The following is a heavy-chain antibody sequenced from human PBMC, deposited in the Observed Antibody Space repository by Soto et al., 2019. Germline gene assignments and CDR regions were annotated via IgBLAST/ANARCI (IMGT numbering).Heavy chain of an antibody. Sequence: ASVKVSCKASGYTFTSYGISLVRQAPGQGLEWMGWISAYNGNTNYAQKLQGRVTMTTDTSTSTAYMELRSLRSDDTAVYYCARDFSSYGDYDYWGQGTLVTVSS. CDR1: GYTFTSYG. CDR3: ARDFSSYGDYDY. V-gene: IGHV1-18*01. J-gene: IGHJ4*02. CDR2: ISAYNGNT. D-gene: IGHD4-17*01.